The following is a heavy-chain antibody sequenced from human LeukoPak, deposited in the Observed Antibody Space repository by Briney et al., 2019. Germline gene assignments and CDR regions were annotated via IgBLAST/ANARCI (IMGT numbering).Heavy chain of an antibody. J-gene: IGHJ4*02. CDR3: ARGVAGSSGLLYYFDY. V-gene: IGHV4-4*02. D-gene: IGHD6-25*01. Sequence: PSGTLSLTCAVSGGSISSSNWWSWVRQPPGKGLEWIGEIYHSGSTNYNPSLKSRVTILVDTSKNQFSLNLSSVTAADTAVYYCARGVAGSSGLLYYFDYWGQGALVIVSS. CDR1: GGSISSSNW. CDR2: IYHSGST.